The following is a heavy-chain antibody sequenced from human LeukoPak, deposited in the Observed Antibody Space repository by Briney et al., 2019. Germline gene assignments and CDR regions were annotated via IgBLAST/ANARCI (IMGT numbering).Heavy chain of an antibody. J-gene: IGHJ4*02. D-gene: IGHD5-12*01. CDR3: ARDTGAGIAATNLFDY. V-gene: IGHV3-33*01. Sequence: GGSLRLSCAASGFTFSSYGMHWVRQAPGKGLEWVAVIWYDGSNKYYADSAKGRFTISRDNSKNTLYLQMNSLRAEDTAVYYCARDTGAGIAATNLFDYWGQGTLVTVSS. CDR1: GFTFSSYG. CDR2: IWYDGSNK.